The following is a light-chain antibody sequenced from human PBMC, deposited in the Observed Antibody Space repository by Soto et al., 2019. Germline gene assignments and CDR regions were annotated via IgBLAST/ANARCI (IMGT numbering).Light chain of an antibody. J-gene: IGKJ3*01. V-gene: IGKV3-15*01. CDR1: QSVRIF. CDR2: GAS. CDR3: QQYNNWPPP. Sequence: QNTAPLSLSLSDTSTLSSLASQSVRIFLASYQQKPCQTRRCLISGASTRCTGTPARFSGRRSGTEFTLTIRSLQSGDFALYYCQQYNNWPPPFGPG.